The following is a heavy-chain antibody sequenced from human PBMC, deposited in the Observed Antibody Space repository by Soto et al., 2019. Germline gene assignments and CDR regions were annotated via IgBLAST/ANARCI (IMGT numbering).Heavy chain of an antibody. J-gene: IGHJ6*02. Sequence: QVQLVQSGAEVKKPGSSVKVSCKASGGTFSSYAISWLRQAPGQGLEWMGGIIPIFGTGTSAQKFQGRVTITACHSTSTANMQQTRLQSQDPAVYYCASSFNLGYCSGGSCYPTHYYCGMDVWGQGTTVTVSS. CDR3: ASSFNLGYCSGGSCYPTHYYCGMDV. V-gene: IGHV1-69*01. CDR2: IIPIFGTG. CDR1: GGTFSSYA. D-gene: IGHD2-15*01.